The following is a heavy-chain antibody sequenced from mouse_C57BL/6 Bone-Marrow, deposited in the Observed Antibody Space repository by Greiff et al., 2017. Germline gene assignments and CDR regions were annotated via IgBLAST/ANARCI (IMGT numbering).Heavy chain of an antibody. D-gene: IGHD2-4*01. CDR1: GYTFTDHT. J-gene: IGHJ4*01. Sequence: VQLQQSDAELVKPGASVKISCKVSGYTFTDHTIHWMKQRPEQGLEWIGYIYPRDGSTKYNEKFKGKATLTADKSSSTAYMQLNSLTSEDSAVYVCARGGGLRRDYYAMDYWGQGTSVTVSS. CDR2: IYPRDGST. CDR3: ARGGGLRRDYYAMDY. V-gene: IGHV1-78*01.